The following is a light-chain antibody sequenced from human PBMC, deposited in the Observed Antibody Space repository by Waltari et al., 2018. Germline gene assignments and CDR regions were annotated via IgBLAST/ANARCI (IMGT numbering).Light chain of an antibody. CDR2: EDS. CDR1: DLDYKY. Sequence: SYELTQPPSVSVSLGQTATIPCTADDLDYKYVSWLRQRPGQAPVVVIYEDSKRPSGIPERFSGSNSGSTGTLTISETQTMDEATYFCQSYDSNIIIFGGGTKLTVL. V-gene: IGLV3-1*01. CDR3: QSYDSNIII. J-gene: IGLJ2*01.